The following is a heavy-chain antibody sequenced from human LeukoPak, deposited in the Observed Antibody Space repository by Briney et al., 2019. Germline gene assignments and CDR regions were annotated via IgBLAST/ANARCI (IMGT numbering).Heavy chain of an antibody. Sequence: ETLSLTCAVYGGSFSGYYWSWIRQPPGKGLEWVSSISSSSSYIYYADSVKGRFTISRDNAKNSLYLQMNSLRAEDTAVYYCARDLLEDDFWSGYYDYWGQGTLVTVSS. J-gene: IGHJ4*02. D-gene: IGHD3-3*01. CDR3: ARDLLEDDFWSGYYDY. CDR2: ISSSSSYI. CDR1: GGSFSGYY. V-gene: IGHV3-21*01.